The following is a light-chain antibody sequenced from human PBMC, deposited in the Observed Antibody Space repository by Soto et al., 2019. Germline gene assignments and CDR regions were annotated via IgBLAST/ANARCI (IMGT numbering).Light chain of an antibody. V-gene: IGKV1-6*01. CDR2: GAS. Sequence: AIQMTQSPSSLSASVGDRVTITCRASQDISDDVGCYQQTPGKAPKLLISGASRLQSGVPSRFSGSGSGAAFTLTITSLRPEDSATYYCLQNHNSPRTFGQGTKVDI. CDR3: LQNHNSPRT. J-gene: IGKJ1*01. CDR1: QDISDD.